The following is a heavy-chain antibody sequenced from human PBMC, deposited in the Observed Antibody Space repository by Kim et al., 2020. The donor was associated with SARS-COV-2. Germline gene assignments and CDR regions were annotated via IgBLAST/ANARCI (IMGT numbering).Heavy chain of an antibody. V-gene: IGHV3-33*01. CDR2: IWSDGSKK. CDR3: ARLGSGTYGPLDY. Sequence: GGSLRLSCTPSGFTFSNYGMHWVRQYPGKGLEWVAIIWSDGSKKYYRDSVKGRFTISRDNSKNSPYLQMNSLRAEDTAMYYCARLGSGTYGPLDYWGQGVLVTVSS. J-gene: IGHJ4*02. CDR1: GFTFSNYG. D-gene: IGHD3-10*01.